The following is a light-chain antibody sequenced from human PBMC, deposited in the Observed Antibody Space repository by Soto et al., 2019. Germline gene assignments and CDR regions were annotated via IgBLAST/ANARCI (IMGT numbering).Light chain of an antibody. CDR3: QQSYSTPQT. Sequence: DIHMTQSQSSLSASVGYRVTITCRASQSISSYLNWYQQKPGKAPKLLIYAASSLQSGVPSRFSGSGSGTDFTLTISSLQPEDFATYYCQQSYSTPQTFGQGTKVDIK. CDR1: QSISSY. V-gene: IGKV1-39*01. CDR2: AAS. J-gene: IGKJ1*01.